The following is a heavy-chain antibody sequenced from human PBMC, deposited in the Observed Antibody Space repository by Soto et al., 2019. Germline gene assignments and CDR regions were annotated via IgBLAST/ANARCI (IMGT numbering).Heavy chain of an antibody. CDR1: GGSISSGDYY. Sequence: SETLSLTCTVSGGSISSGDYYWSWIRQPPGKGLEWIGYIYYSGSTYYNPSLKSRVTISVDTSKNQFSLKLSSVTAADTAVYYCARDCSGGTFDYWGQGTLVTVSS. V-gene: IGHV4-30-4*01. CDR3: ARDCSGGTFDY. J-gene: IGHJ4*02. D-gene: IGHD2-15*01. CDR2: IYYSGST.